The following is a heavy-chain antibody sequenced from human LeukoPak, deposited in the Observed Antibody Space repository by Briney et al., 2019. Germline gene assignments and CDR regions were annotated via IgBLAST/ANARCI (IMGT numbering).Heavy chain of an antibody. J-gene: IGHJ4*02. CDR3: ARYLSVTTGPPGDY. Sequence: PGGSLRLSCAASGLTFSTYWMQWVRQAPGKGLVWVSRINSDGSSTSYADSVKGRFTISRDNAKNTLYLQMNSLRAEDTAVYYFARYLSVTTGPPGDYWGQGTLVTVSS. D-gene: IGHD4-17*01. CDR2: INSDGSST. V-gene: IGHV3-74*01. CDR1: GLTFSTYW.